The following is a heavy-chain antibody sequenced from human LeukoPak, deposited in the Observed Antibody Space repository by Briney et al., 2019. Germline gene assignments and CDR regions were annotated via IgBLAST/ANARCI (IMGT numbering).Heavy chain of an antibody. CDR1: GGSISSYY. CDR3: ARVGRASGGPHDAFDI. V-gene: IGHV4-59*01. J-gene: IGHJ3*02. Sequence: SETLSLPCTVSGGSISSYYWSWIRQPPGKGLEWIGYIYYSGSTNYNPSLKSRVTISVDTSKNQFSLKLSSVTAADTAVYYCARVGRASGGPHDAFDIWGQGTMVTVSS. CDR2: IYYSGST. D-gene: IGHD3-10*01.